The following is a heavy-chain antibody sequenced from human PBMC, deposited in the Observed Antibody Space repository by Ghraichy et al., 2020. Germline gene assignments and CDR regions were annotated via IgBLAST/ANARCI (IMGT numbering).Heavy chain of an antibody. CDR2: IYYSGST. J-gene: IGHJ4*02. V-gene: IGHV4-59*01. Sequence: ESLNISCTASGGSINTYYWSWIRQPPGKGLEWIGYIYYSGSTNYNPSLESRVTISVDTSKNQFSLKLSSVTAADTAVYYCARGGSGPEWLVFRYWGQGTLVTVSS. CDR3: ARGGSGPEWLVFRY. CDR1: GGSINTYY. D-gene: IGHD6-19*01.